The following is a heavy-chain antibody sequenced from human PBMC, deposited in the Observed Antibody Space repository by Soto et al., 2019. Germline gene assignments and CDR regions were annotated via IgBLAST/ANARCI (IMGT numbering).Heavy chain of an antibody. V-gene: IGHV2-5*02. CDR1: GFSLGTYGVG. D-gene: IGHD1-26*01. CDR3: AHRGGGIVDWYFDL. J-gene: IGHJ2*01. CDR2: IYWDDDK. Sequence: QITLNESGPTLVKPTQTLTLTCTFSGFSLGTYGVGVGWIRQPPGKALEWLALIYWDDDKRYSPSLKSRLTITNDATKRQVFLTLTNMDPVDTATYYCAHRGGGIVDWYFDLWGRGTPVIVSS.